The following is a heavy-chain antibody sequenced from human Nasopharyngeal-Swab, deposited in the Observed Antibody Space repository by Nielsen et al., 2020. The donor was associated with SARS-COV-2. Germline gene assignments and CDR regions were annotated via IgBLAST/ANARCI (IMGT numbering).Heavy chain of an antibody. CDR3: ARDRAYSNYATYMDV. CDR2: INAGNGNT. J-gene: IGHJ6*03. Sequence: ASVKVSCKASGYTFTSYAMHWVRQAPGQRLEWMGWINAGNGNTKYSQKFQGRVTITRDTSASTAYMELSSLRSEDTAVYYCARDRAYSNYATYMDVCGKGTTVTVSS. D-gene: IGHD4-11*01. V-gene: IGHV1-3*01. CDR1: GYTFTSYA.